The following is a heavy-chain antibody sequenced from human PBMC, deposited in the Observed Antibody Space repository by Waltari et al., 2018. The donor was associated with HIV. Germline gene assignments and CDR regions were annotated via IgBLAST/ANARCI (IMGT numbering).Heavy chain of an antibody. Sequence: QVQLVQSGAEVKKPGASVKVSCKASGYPFTVYHMHWVRQALAHGIEWMGWINPNSGGTNYAQKFQGWVTMTRDTSISTAYMELSRLRSDDTAVYYCARGLAVAGSSDYYYYGMDVWGQGTTVTVSS. CDR2: INPNSGGT. D-gene: IGHD6-19*01. V-gene: IGHV1-2*04. J-gene: IGHJ6*02. CDR1: GYPFTVYH. CDR3: ARGLAVAGSSDYYYYGMDV.